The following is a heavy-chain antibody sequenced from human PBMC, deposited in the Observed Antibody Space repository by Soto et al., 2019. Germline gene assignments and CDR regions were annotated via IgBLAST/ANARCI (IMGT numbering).Heavy chain of an antibody. V-gene: IGHV4-30-4*01. CDR3: ARAGGATVHDAFDI. J-gene: IGHJ3*02. CDR1: GGSISSGDYY. D-gene: IGHD1-26*01. CDR2: IYYSGST. Sequence: SETLSLTCTVSGGSISSGDYYWSWILHPPGKGLEWIGYIYYSGSTYYNPSLKSRVTISVDTSKNQFSLKLSSVTAADTAVYYCARAGGATVHDAFDIWGQGTMVTVSS.